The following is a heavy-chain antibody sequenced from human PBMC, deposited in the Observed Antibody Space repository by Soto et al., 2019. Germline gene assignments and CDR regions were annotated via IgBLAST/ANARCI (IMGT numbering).Heavy chain of an antibody. CDR1: GYSFTSYW. V-gene: IGHV5-10-1*01. D-gene: IGHD2-8*01. Sequence: ESLKISCKGSGYSFTSYWISWVRQMPGKGLEWMGRIDHSNSYTNYSPSFQGHVTISADKSISTAYLQWTSLKASDTAMYYCARHARGARRDGRRPAFDIWGQGTMVTVSS. CDR3: ARHARGARRDGRRPAFDI. J-gene: IGHJ3*02. CDR2: IDHSNSYT.